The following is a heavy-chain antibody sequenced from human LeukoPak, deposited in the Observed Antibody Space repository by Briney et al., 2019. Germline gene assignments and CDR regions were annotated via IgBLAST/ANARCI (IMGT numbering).Heavy chain of an antibody. J-gene: IGHJ4*02. CDR1: GGSISSSSYY. V-gene: IGHV4-39*07. CDR3: ASLVTSPDY. CDR2: IYYSGST. Sequence: SETLSLTCTVSGGSISSSSYYWGWIRQPPGKGLEWIGSIYYSGSTYYNPSLKSRVTISVDTSKDQFSLKLSSVTAADTAVYYCASLVTSPDYWGQGTLVTVSS. D-gene: IGHD3-3*01.